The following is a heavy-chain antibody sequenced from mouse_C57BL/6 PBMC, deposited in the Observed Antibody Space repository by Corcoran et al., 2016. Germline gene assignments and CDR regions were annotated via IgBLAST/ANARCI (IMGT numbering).Heavy chain of an antibody. D-gene: IGHD3-2*02. CDR1: GYTFTDYY. V-gene: IGHV1-26*01. CDR2: INPNNGGT. Sequence: EVQLQQSGRELVKPGASVKISCKASGYTFTDYYMNWVKQSHGKSLEWLGDINPNNGGTSYNQKFKGKATLTVDKSSSTAYMELRSLTSEDSAVYYCAIQGAAQAEFDYWGQGTTLTVSS. CDR3: AIQGAAQAEFDY. J-gene: IGHJ2*01.